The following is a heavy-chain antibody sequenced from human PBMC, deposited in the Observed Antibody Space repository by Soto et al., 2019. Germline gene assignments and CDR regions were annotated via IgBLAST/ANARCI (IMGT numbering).Heavy chain of an antibody. D-gene: IGHD3-16*01. CDR2: ISAYNGNT. CDR3: ARDGGIVVHFPFNYYYGLAV. Sequence: ANVFSRPRHEIRWVRQAPAQGHKWMGWISAYNGNTNYAQKLQGRVTMTTDTSTSTAYMELRSLRSDDTAVYYCARDGGIVVHFPFNYYYGLAVYGQGTTVPGS. J-gene: IGHJ6*02. CDR1: VFSRPRHE. V-gene: IGHV1-18*01.